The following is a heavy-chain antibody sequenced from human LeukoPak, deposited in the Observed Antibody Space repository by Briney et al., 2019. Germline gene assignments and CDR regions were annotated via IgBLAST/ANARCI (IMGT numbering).Heavy chain of an antibody. J-gene: IGHJ6*03. CDR1: GYTFTGYY. Sequence: ASVKVSCKASGYTFTGYYMHWVRQAPGQGLEWMGWINHNSGGTNYAQKFQGRVTMTRDTSISSDYMELSGLTSADVAVYYCARDGTKTRTTNAPCSSGWYCGPWYYYYYYLDVWGKGTTVTSSS. CDR2: INHNSGGT. V-gene: IGHV1-2*02. D-gene: IGHD6-19*01. CDR3: ARDGTKTRTTNAPCSSGWYCGPWYYYYYYLDV.